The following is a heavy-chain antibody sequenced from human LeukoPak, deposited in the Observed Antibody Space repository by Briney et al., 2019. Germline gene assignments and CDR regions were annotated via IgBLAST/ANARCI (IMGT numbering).Heavy chain of an antibody. J-gene: IGHJ4*02. CDR2: ISYDGSNK. CDR3: AKEYKAMSFFDY. D-gene: IGHD1-1*01. V-gene: IGHV3-30*18. Sequence: GGSLRISCAASGFTFASYGIQWVRQAPGKGLEWVAVISYDGSNKFYADSVKGRFTISRDNSKNMVYLQMNSLRGDDSAVYYCAKEYKAMSFFDYWGQGTLVTVSS. CDR1: GFTFASYG.